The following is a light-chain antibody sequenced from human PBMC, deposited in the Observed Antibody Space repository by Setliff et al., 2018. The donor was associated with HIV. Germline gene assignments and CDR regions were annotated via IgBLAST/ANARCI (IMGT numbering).Light chain of an antibody. V-gene: IGLV2-23*02. CDR3: SSYSDTDSLV. CDR2: EVT. CDR1: SSDVGNYNL. Sequence: QSVLTQPASVSGSRGQSITLSCTGASSDVGNYNLVSWYQQFPGKAPKLVIYEVTKRPSGVSNRFSGSKSGNTASLTIFGLQPEDEAHYYCSSYSDTDSLVFGGGTKVTVL. J-gene: IGLJ2*01.